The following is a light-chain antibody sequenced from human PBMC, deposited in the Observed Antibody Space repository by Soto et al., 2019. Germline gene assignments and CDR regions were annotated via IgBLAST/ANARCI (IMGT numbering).Light chain of an antibody. CDR2: GAS. CDR3: QQYGSSHPLT. Sequence: EIVLTQSPGILSLSPGERVTLSCRASQSVSSSYLAWYQQKPGQAPRLLIYGASNRATGISDRFSGRGSGTDFTLTISRLEPEDFAVCYCQQYGSSHPLTFGGGTKVEIK. J-gene: IGKJ4*01. V-gene: IGKV3-20*01. CDR1: QSVSSSY.